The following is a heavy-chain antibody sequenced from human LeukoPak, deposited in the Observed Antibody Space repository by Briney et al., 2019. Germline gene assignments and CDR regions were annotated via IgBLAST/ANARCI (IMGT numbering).Heavy chain of an antibody. CDR2: IYYSGST. V-gene: IGHV4-39*01. Sequence: SETLSLTCTVSGGSISSSSYYWGWIRQPPGKELEWFGSIYYSGSTYYNLSLKSRVTMSVDTSKNQFSLKLSSVTAADTAVYYCAGSLRYFDWALNYYYYYMDVWGKGTTVTVSS. D-gene: IGHD3-9*01. J-gene: IGHJ6*03. CDR3: AGSLRYFDWALNYYYYYMDV. CDR1: GGSISSSSYY.